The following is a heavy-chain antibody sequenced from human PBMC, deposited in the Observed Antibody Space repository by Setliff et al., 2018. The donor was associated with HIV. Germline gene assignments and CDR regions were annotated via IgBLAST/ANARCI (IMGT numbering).Heavy chain of an antibody. Sequence: GGSLRLSCAASGFNFDIFAMHWVRQAPGKGLEWVAAIWNAGSEKYYADSVKGRYSISRDNSQNTVYLQVGSLRPDDTAMYYCARSRPYNSALDYWGQGTLVTVSS. CDR1: GFNFDIFA. V-gene: IGHV3-33*08. J-gene: IGHJ4*02. CDR2: IWNAGSEK. D-gene: IGHD6-25*01. CDR3: ARSRPYNSALDY.